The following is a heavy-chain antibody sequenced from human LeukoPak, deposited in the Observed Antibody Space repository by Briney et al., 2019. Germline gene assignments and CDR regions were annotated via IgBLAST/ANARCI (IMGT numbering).Heavy chain of an antibody. CDR2: IYHSGST. V-gene: IGHV4-38-2*01. J-gene: IGHJ4*02. Sequence: SETLSLTCAVSGYSISSGYYWGWIRQPPGKGLEWIGSIYHSGSTYYNPSLKSRVTISVDTSKNQLSLKLSSVTAADTAVYYCARHLRAVAGYFDYWGQGTLVTVSS. CDR1: GYSISSGYY. CDR3: ARHLRAVAGYFDY. D-gene: IGHD6-19*01.